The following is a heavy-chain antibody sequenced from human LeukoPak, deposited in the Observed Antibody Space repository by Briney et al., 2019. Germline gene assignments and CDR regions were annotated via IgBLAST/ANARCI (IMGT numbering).Heavy chain of an antibody. D-gene: IGHD3-22*01. Sequence: SETLSLTSTVSGGSVRSGSYYWSWIRQPPGKGLEWIGYIYYSGSTNYNPSLKSRVTISVDTSKNQFSLKLSSVTAADTAVYYCARVRYYYDSSGYYPYYFDYWGQGTLVTVSS. CDR2: IYYSGST. CDR3: ARVRYYYDSSGYYPYYFDY. J-gene: IGHJ4*02. V-gene: IGHV4-61*01. CDR1: GGSVRSGSYY.